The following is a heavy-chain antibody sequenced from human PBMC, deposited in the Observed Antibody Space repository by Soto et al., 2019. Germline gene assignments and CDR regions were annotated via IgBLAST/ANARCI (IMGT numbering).Heavy chain of an antibody. CDR1: GYTFTGYY. V-gene: IGHV1-2*02. D-gene: IGHD4-4*01. CDR3: AGTGLGIRSNYGY. CDR2: INPNSGGT. J-gene: IGHJ4*02. Sequence: ASVKVSCKASGYTFTGYYMHWVRQAPGQGLEWMGWINPNSGGTNYAQKFQGRVTMTRDTSISTAYMELSRLRCDETAVYYCAGTGLGIRSNYGYWGQGTLVTVSS.